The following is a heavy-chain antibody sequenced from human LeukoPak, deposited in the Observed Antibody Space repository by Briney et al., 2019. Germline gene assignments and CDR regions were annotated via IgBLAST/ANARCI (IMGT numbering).Heavy chain of an antibody. V-gene: IGHV1-2*02. CDR2: INPNSGGT. D-gene: IGHD5-18*01. J-gene: IGHJ4*02. Sequence: ASVKVSCKASGYTFTDYYIHWARQAPGQGLEWMGWINPNSGGTEYAQKFQGRVTMTRDTSISTAYMELSRLRSDDTAVYYCARQMGSGYHCHYWGQGTLVTVSS. CDR3: ARQMGSGYHCHY. CDR1: GYTFTDYY.